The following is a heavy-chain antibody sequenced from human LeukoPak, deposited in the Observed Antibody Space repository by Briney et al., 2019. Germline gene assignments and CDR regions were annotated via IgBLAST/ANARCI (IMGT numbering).Heavy chain of an antibody. Sequence: SETLSLTCGVSGYSISRGYYWPWTRQPPGKGLEWIGTIYHIGSTYYTPSLGSRVTISVDTSKNEFSLNLKSVTAADTAVYYCARAGWIITSGIDYWGQGALVTVSS. V-gene: IGHV4-38-2*01. J-gene: IGHJ4*02. CDR1: GYSISRGYY. CDR2: IYHIGST. D-gene: IGHD3-10*01. CDR3: ARAGWIITSGIDY.